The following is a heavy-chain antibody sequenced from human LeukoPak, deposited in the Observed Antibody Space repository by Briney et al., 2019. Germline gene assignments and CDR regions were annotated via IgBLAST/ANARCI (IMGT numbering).Heavy chain of an antibody. Sequence: GGSLGLSCAASGFTFSSYWMHWVRQGPGKGLVWVSRIIGDGSGATYADSVKGRFTISRDNAKNTLYLQMNSLRAEDTAVYYCARDNWGIDSWGQGTLVTVSS. J-gene: IGHJ4*02. CDR2: IIGDGSGA. V-gene: IGHV3-74*01. CDR3: ARDNWGIDS. D-gene: IGHD7-27*01. CDR1: GFTFSSYW.